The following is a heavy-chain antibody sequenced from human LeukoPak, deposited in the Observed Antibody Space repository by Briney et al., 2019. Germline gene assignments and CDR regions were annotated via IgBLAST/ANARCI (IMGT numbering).Heavy chain of an antibody. CDR1: GYTFTGYY. CDR2: INPNSGGT. CDR3: ARDLVYYGSSGYPLN. D-gene: IGHD3-22*01. J-gene: IGHJ4*02. Sequence: GASVKVSCKASGYTFTGYYMHWVRQAPGQGLEWMGWINPNSGGTNYAQKFQGRVTMTRDTSISTAYMELSRLRSDDTAVYYCARDLVYYGSSGYPLNWGQGTLVTVSS. V-gene: IGHV1-2*02.